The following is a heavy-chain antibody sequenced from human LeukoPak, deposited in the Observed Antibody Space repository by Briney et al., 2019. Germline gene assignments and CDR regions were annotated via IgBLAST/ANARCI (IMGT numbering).Heavy chain of an antibody. V-gene: IGHV4-34*01. D-gene: IGHD1-26*01. CDR3: ARVLGWELHRAIDY. CDR1: GGSFSGYY. Sequence: SETLSLTCAVYGGSFSGYYWCWIRQPPGKGLEWIGEINHSGSTNYNPSLKSRVTISVDTSKNQFSLKLSSVTAADTAVYYCARVLGWELHRAIDYWGQGTLVTVSS. CDR2: INHSGST. J-gene: IGHJ4*02.